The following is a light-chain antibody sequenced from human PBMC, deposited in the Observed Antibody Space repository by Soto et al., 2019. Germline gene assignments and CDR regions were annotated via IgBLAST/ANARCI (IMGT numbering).Light chain of an antibody. V-gene: IGKV1-5*03. CDR1: QNIRTW. CDR2: QAS. J-gene: IGKJ1*01. CDR3: QQYDSYSWT. Sequence: DIQMTQSPSTLSASVVDRVTMTCLASQNIRTWLAWYQQKPGKAPRLLMYQASSLKSGVPSRFSGSGSETEFTLTITSLQPDDFATYYCQQYDSYSWTFGQGTKVDIK.